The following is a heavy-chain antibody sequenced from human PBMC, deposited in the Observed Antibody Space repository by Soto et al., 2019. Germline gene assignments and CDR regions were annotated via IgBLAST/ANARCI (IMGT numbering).Heavy chain of an antibody. V-gene: IGHV1-3*01. Sequence: QVQLEQSGAEVQKPGSSVKISCKTSGYTFTSYTLHWVRQAPGQGLEWMGWINAGNGREKYSRRFEERVSLSTDKSVTAAYMELKCRACENTAVLFCACGGGWVGEASFDSCGQGTQVIVSS. J-gene: IGHJ4*02. CDR2: INAGNGRE. CDR1: GYTFTSYT. CDR3: ACGGGWVGEASFDS. D-gene: IGHD3-10*01.